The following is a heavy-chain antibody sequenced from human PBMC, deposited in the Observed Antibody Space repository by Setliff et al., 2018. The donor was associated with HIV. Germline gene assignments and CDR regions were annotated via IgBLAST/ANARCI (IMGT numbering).Heavy chain of an antibody. CDR3: VKNIGGYSSSSVFDY. CDR1: GFTVSSTY. V-gene: IGHV3-53*01. J-gene: IGHJ4*02. CDR2: IYTGGTT. Sequence: GGSLRLSCTASGFTVSSTYMNWVRQAPGKGLEWVSVIYTGGTTYYADSVKGRFTISRDNSKNTLYLQMNSLRAEDTAVYYCVKNIGGYSSSSVFDYWGQGTLVTVSS. D-gene: IGHD6-6*01.